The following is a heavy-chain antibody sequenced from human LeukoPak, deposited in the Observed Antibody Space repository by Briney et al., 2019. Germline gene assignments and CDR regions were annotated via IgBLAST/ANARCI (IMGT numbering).Heavy chain of an antibody. J-gene: IGHJ4*02. CDR1: GYSFTSYW. D-gene: IGHD1-26*01. CDR2: IYPGDFDT. CDR3: VRLGAGGDGWELLSMFDY. Sequence: GESLKISCKGSGYSFTSYWIGWVRQMPGKGLEWMGIIYPGDFDTRYSPSFQGQVTISADRSISTAYLQWSSLKASDTAMYYCVRLGAGGDGWELLSMFDYWGQGTLVTVSS. V-gene: IGHV5-51*01.